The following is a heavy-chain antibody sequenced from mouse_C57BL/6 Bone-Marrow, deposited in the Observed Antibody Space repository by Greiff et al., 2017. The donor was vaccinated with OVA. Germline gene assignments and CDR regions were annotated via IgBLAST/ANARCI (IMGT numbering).Heavy chain of an antibody. V-gene: IGHV3-6*01. J-gene: IGHJ2*01. Sequence: DVKLQESGPGLVKPSQSLSLTCSVTGYSITSGYYWNWIRQFPGNKLEWMGYISYDGSNNYNPSLKNRISITRDTSKNQFFLKLNSVTTEDTATYYCARDGYGSSYGGDFDYWGQGTTLTVSS. CDR1: GYSITSGYY. D-gene: IGHD1-1*01. CDR2: ISYDGSN. CDR3: ARDGYGSSYGGDFDY.